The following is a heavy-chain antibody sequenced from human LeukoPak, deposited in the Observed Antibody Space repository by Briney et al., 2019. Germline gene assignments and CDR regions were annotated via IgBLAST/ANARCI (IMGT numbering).Heavy chain of an antibody. CDR3: ARGIVATPGGY. D-gene: IGHD5-12*01. V-gene: IGHV4-59*01. CDR1: GGSISSYY. J-gene: IGHJ4*02. CDR2: IYDSGST. Sequence: PSETLSLTCTVSGGSISSYYWNWIRQPPGKGLEWIGYIYDSGSTNYNPSLKSRVTISVDTSKNQFSLRLSSVTAADTAVYYCARGIVATPGGYWGQGTLVTVSS.